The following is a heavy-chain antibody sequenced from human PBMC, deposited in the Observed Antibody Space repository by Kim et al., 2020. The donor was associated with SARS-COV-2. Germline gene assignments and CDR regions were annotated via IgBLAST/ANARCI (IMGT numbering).Heavy chain of an antibody. Sequence: GALRLSCAASGFTFSHYAMNWVRQVSGKGLDLVSSVVGGGSSAYYADSVKGRFTISRDNSKNILYLQMNSLRAEDTAIYYCAKVRAGAYGMDVWGQGTAVTVSS. V-gene: IGHV3-23*01. CDR2: VVGGGSSA. J-gene: IGHJ6*02. CDR1: GFTFSHYA. CDR3: AKVRAGAYGMDV. D-gene: IGHD1-26*01.